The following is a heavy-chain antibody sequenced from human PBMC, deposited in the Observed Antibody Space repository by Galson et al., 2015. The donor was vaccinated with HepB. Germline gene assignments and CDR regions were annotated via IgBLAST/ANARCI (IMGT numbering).Heavy chain of an antibody. CDR2: TYYRSEWYN. CDR1: GDSVSSNSAA. V-gene: IGHV6-1*01. Sequence: CAISGDSVSSNSAAWNWIRQSPSRGLEWLGRTYYRSEWYNDYAVSVKSRITINPDTSKNQFSLQLNSVTPEDTAVYYCARDIGYYGSGSYRKTTKEWFDPWGQGTLVTVSS. J-gene: IGHJ5*02. D-gene: IGHD3-10*01. CDR3: ARDIGYYGSGSYRKTTKEWFDP.